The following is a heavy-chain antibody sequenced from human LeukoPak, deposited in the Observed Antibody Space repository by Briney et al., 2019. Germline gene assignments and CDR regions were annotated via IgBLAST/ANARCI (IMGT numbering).Heavy chain of an antibody. CDR1: GFTFASYW. CDR3: ARGIEEWLYLYY. J-gene: IGHJ4*02. CDR2: MNRDGSEK. Sequence: GGSLRLSCAASGFTFASYWMTWVRQAPGKGLEYVATMNRDGSEKYYVDSVKGRFTISRDNSKNSLYLQMDSLRAEDTAVYYCARGIEEWLYLYYWGQGALVTVAS. D-gene: IGHD3-3*01. V-gene: IGHV3-7*04.